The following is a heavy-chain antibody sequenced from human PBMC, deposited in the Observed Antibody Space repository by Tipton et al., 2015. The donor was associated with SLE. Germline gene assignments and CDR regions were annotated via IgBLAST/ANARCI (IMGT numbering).Heavy chain of an antibody. CDR3: AKGIFGGVTTYYFDS. CDR1: GITFSIYA. D-gene: IGHD3-3*01. CDR2: ISHDGSNE. V-gene: IGHV3-30*04. J-gene: IGHJ4*02. Sequence: SLRLSCAASGITFSIYAMHWVRQAPGKGLEWVAVISHDGSNEYYADSVKGRFTISRDNSKNTLYLQMNSLRADDTALYYCAKGIFGGVTTYYFDSWGQGTLVTVSS.